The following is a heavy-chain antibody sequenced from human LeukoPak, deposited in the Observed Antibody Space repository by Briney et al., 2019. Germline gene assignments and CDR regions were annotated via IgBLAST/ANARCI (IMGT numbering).Heavy chain of an antibody. D-gene: IGHD2-15*01. J-gene: IGHJ4*02. CDR3: AKVYCSGGSCYQTVYYFDY. V-gene: IGHV3-74*01. Sequence: GGSLRLSCAASGFTFSSYWMHWVRHAPGKGLVWDSRINSGGSSTSYADSVKGRFTISRDNAKNTLYLQMNSLRADDTAVYYCAKVYCSGGSCYQTVYYFDYWGQGTLGTVSS. CDR1: GFTFSSYW. CDR2: INSGGSST.